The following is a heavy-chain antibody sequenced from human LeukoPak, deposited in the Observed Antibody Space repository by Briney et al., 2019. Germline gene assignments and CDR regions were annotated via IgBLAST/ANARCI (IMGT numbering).Heavy chain of an antibody. CDR3: ARHQDITNFDY. D-gene: IGHD3-3*01. V-gene: IGHV3-30*04. J-gene: IGHJ4*02. CDR2: MSYDGSNK. Sequence: PGGSLRLSCAASGFTFSSYAMHWVRQAPGKGLEWVAVMSYDGSNKYYADSVKGRFTISRDNSKNTLYPQMNSLRAEDTAVYYCARHQDITNFDYWGQGTLVTVSS. CDR1: GFTFSSYA.